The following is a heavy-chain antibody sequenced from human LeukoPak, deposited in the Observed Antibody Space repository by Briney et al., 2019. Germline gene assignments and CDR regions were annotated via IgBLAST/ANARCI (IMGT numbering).Heavy chain of an antibody. CDR3: AKDSGSYSGDGFHP. D-gene: IGHD1-26*01. V-gene: IGHV3-23*01. Sequence: GGSLRLSCAASGFTFSGYAMSWVRQAPGKGLEWVSAISGSGGSTYYADSVKGRFTISRDDSKNTLYLQMNSLRAEDTAVYYCAKDSGSYSGDGFHPWGQGTLVTVSS. J-gene: IGHJ5*02. CDR1: GFTFSGYA. CDR2: ISGSGGST.